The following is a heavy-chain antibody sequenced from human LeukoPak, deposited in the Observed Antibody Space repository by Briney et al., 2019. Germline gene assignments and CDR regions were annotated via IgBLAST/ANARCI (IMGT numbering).Heavy chain of an antibody. CDR2: ISSSGDRTL. V-gene: IGHV3-48*03. D-gene: IGHD3-22*01. J-gene: IGHJ4*02. CDR3: ARESDGCGYRFDY. CDR1: GFTFSGYE. Sequence: GGSLRLSCAASGFTFSGYEMIWVRQAPGQGLEWLSYISSSGDRTLYYAGSVKGRFTVSRDNARNSLFLQMNALTTEDTAIYYCARESDGCGYRFDYWGQGALVTVSS.